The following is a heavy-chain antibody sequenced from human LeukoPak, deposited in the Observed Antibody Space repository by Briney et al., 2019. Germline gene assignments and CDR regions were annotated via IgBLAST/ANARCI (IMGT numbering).Heavy chain of an antibody. CDR2: ISPDGRST. CDR1: GFTYGNYL. CDR3: VRGASGGYYVIDY. Sequence: PGGSLRLSCAASGFTYGNYLMHWVRQAPGKGLVWVSRISPDGRSTNYADFVKGRFTVSRDNAMNTVYLQMNSLRTEDTAVYYCVRGASGGYYVIDYWGQGTLVTVSS. J-gene: IGHJ4*02. V-gene: IGHV3-74*01. D-gene: IGHD1-26*01.